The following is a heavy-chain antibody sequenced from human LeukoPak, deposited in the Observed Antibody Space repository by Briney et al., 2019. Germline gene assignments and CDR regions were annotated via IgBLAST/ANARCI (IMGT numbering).Heavy chain of an antibody. Sequence: GGSLRLSCAASGFTFSSYAMHWVRQAPGRGLEYVSAISSNGGSTYYANSVKGRFTISRDNSKNTLYLQMGSLRAEDMAVYYCARVMGNWNTHDYWGQGTLVTVSS. J-gene: IGHJ4*02. CDR3: ARVMGNWNTHDY. V-gene: IGHV3-64*01. CDR1: GFTFSSYA. D-gene: IGHD1/OR15-1a*01. CDR2: ISSNGGST.